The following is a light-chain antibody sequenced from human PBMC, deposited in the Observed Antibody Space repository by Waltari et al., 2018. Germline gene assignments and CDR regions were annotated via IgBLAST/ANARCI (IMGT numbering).Light chain of an antibody. Sequence: QSVLTQPPSVSGAQGQRVTISCPGTSTNIGAGFDVHWYQHHSGTAPKLLIEGSTYRPSGVPDRFSGSKSGTSASLAITGLQAEDDAYYYCQSYDSDLRGVFGGGTKLTVL. J-gene: IGLJ2*01. V-gene: IGLV1-40*01. CDR1: STNIGAGFD. CDR3: QSYDSDLRGV. CDR2: GST.